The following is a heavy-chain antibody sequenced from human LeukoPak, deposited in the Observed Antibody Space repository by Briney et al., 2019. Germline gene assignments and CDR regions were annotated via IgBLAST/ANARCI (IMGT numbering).Heavy chain of an antibody. CDR1: GGSFSGYY. V-gene: IGHV4-34*01. Sequence: SETLSLTCAVYGGSFSGYYWSWIRQPPGKGLEWIGEINHSGSTNYNPSLKSRVTISVDTSKNQFSLNLSSVTAADTAVYYCARGQFWSGYSIWGQGTLVTVSS. CDR2: INHSGST. CDR3: ARGQFWSGYSI. D-gene: IGHD3-3*02. J-gene: IGHJ4*02.